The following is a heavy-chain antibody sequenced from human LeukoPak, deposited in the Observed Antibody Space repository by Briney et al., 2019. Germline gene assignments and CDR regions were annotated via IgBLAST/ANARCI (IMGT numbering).Heavy chain of an antibody. CDR1: GGSFSGYY. CDR3: ARDLESGTSGGFDP. D-gene: IGHD1-14*01. Sequence: SETLSLTCAVYGGSFSGYYWSWIRQPPGKGLEWIGYIDHTGITNYNPSLNSRVTISRDTSKNHFSLELSSATAVDTAVYYCARDLESGTSGGFDPWGQGTLVTVSS. J-gene: IGHJ5*02. CDR2: IDHTGIT. V-gene: IGHV4-59*01.